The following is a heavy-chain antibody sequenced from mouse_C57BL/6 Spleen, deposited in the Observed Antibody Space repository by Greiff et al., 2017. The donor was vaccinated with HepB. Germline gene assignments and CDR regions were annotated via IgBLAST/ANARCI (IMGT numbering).Heavy chain of an antibody. Sequence: EVQLQQSGPVLVKPGASVKMSCKASGYTFTDYYMNWVKQSHGKSLEWIGVINPYNGGTSYNQKFKGKATLTVDKSSSTAYMELNSLTSEDSAVYYCARVTTVGAMDYWGQGTSVTVSS. CDR3: ARVTTVGAMDY. V-gene: IGHV1-19*01. CDR1: GYTFTDYY. J-gene: IGHJ4*01. CDR2: INPYNGGT. D-gene: IGHD1-1*01.